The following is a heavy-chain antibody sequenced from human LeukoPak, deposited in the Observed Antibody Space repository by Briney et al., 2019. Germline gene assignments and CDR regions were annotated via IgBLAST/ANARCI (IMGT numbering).Heavy chain of an antibody. CDR2: ISSSSSYI. V-gene: IGHV3-21*01. Sequence: GGSLRLSCAASGFTFSSYSMNWVRQAPGKGLEWVSSISSSSSYIYYADSVKGRFTISRDNAKNSLNLQMNSLRAEDTAVYYCARVGPLDYRGNDYWGQGTLVTDSS. J-gene: IGHJ4*02. CDR3: ARVGPLDYRGNDY. D-gene: IGHD4-11*01. CDR1: GFTFSSYS.